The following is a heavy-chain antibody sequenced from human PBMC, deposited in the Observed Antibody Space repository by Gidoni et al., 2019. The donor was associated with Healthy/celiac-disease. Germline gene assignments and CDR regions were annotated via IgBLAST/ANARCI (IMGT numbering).Heavy chain of an antibody. CDR2: ISAYNGNT. V-gene: IGHV1-18*01. Sequence: QVLLVQSGAEVKKPGASVKVSCKASGCTFTSYDISWVRQAPGQGLEWMGWISAYNGNTNYAQNLKGRVTMTTDTSTNTAYMELRSLRSDDTAVYYCAKCEGWTTVTTRAFDMWGQGTMVTVSS. J-gene: IGHJ3*02. D-gene: IGHD4-17*01. CDR3: AKCEGWTTVTTRAFDM. CDR1: GCTFTSYD.